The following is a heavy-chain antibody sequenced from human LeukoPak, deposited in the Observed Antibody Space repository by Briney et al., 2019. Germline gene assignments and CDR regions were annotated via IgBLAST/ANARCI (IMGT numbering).Heavy chain of an antibody. V-gene: IGHV1-18*01. CDR3: ARDYYDSSGYPHFDY. J-gene: IGHJ4*02. Sequence: ASVKVSCKASGYTFTSYGISWVRQAPGQGLEWMGWISAYNGNTNYAQRLQGRVTMTTDTSTSTAYMALRSPRSDDTAVYYCARDYYDSSGYPHFDYWGQGTLVTVSS. CDR2: ISAYNGNT. CDR1: GYTFTSYG. D-gene: IGHD3-22*01.